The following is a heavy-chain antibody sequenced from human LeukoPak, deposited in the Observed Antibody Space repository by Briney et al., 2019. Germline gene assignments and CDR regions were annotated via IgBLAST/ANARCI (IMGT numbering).Heavy chain of an antibody. J-gene: IGHJ3*02. V-gene: IGHV4-39*01. CDR1: GGSISSSDYF. Sequence: SETLSLTCTVSGGSISSSDYFWGWIRQPPGKGLEWIGSIYCSGSTYYNPSLKSRVTISVDTSKNQFTLKLSSVTAADTAVYYCASRRGSFDAFDIWGQGTMVTVSS. CDR2: IYCSGST. CDR3: ASRRGSFDAFDI. D-gene: IGHD3-10*01.